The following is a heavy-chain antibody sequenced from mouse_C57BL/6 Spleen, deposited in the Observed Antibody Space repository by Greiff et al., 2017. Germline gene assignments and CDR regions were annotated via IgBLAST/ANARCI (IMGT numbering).Heavy chain of an antibody. CDR1: GYTFTSYW. D-gene: IGHD1-1*01. J-gene: IGHJ2*01. Sequence: QVQLQQPGAELVKPGASVKMSCKASGYTFTSYWITWVKQRPGQGLEWIGDNYPGSGSTNYNEKFKSKATLTVDTSSSTAYMQLSSLTSEDSAVYYCARETYYYGSRYYFDYWGQGTTLTVSS. V-gene: IGHV1-55*01. CDR3: ARETYYYGSRYYFDY. CDR2: NYPGSGST.